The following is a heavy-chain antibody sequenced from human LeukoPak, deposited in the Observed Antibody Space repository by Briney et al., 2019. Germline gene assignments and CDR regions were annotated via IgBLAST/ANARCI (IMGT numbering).Heavy chain of an antibody. CDR2: IYPGDSDT. V-gene: IGHV5-51*01. D-gene: IGHD2-15*01. CDR1: GYSFTSYW. Sequence: GESLKVSCKGSGYSFTSYWTGWVRQMPGKGLEWMGIIYPGDSDTRYSPSFQGQVTISADKSISTAYLQWSSLKASDTAMYYCARPRRSGASWFDPWGQGTLVTVSS. CDR3: ARPRRSGASWFDP. J-gene: IGHJ5*02.